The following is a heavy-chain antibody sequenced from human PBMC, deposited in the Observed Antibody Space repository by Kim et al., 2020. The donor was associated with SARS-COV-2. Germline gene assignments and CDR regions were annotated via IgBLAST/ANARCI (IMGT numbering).Heavy chain of an antibody. CDR3: ARGNLDDY. J-gene: IGHJ4*02. Sequence: SKKYYADPLKGRFTISRDNSKNTLYLQMNSLRAEDTAVYYCARGNLDDYWGQGTLVTVSS. V-gene: IGHV3-33*01. CDR2: SKK. D-gene: IGHD3-3*01.